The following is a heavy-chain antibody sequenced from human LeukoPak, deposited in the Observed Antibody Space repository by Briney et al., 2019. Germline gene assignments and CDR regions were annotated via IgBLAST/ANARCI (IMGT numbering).Heavy chain of an antibody. CDR1: GGSISSGAYY. V-gene: IGHV4-31*03. CDR3: ARDLSGYGASDY. D-gene: IGHD3-22*01. CDR2: IYHTGNT. Sequence: PSETLSLTCTVSGGSISSGAYYWSWIRQFPGRGLEWIAYIYHTGNTYDNPSLKSRLTISLDTSNNQFSLKLSSVTAADTAVYYCARDLSGYGASDYWGQGTLVTVSS. J-gene: IGHJ4*02.